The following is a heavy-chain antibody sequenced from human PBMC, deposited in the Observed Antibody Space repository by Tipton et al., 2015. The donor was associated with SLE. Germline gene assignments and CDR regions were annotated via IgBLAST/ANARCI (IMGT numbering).Heavy chain of an antibody. CDR1: GDSFSSGSSS. CDR2: IYNSGIT. CDR3: VRGHPHIVVLIGGGWFDP. Sequence: LACTVSGDSFSSGSSSWNWVRQPAGKGLEWIGLIYNSGITNYNPSLQSRVTLSVDMSKNQFSLRLSSVTAADTGVYYCVRGHPHIVVLIGGGWFDPWGQGTLVTVSS. V-gene: IGHV4-61*02. J-gene: IGHJ5*02. D-gene: IGHD2-21*01.